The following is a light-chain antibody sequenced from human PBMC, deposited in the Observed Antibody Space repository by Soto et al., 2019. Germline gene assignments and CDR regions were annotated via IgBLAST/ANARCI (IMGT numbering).Light chain of an antibody. CDR2: AAS. Sequence: AIQMTQSPSSLSASVGDRVTITCRASQDIRNDLGWYQEKPGQAPKLLIYAASNVQSGVPSRFSGSGSGTDFSLTISSLQPEDFATYYCLQDYNYPWTFGQGTKVEI. V-gene: IGKV1-6*01. CDR3: LQDYNYPWT. CDR1: QDIRND. J-gene: IGKJ1*01.